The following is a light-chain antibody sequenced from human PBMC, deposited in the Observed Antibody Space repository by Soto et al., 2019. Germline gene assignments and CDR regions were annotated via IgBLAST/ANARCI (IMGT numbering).Light chain of an antibody. V-gene: IGKV3-15*01. CDR3: QQYNRWWT. CDR1: QSVSGN. Sequence: EIVMTQSPATLSVSPGERATLSCRASQSVSGNLAWYQQKPGQAPRLLIYGASTRATGIPARFSGSGSGTEFTLTISSLQSEDFAVYYCQQYNRWWTFGQGTKVEIK. CDR2: GAS. J-gene: IGKJ1*01.